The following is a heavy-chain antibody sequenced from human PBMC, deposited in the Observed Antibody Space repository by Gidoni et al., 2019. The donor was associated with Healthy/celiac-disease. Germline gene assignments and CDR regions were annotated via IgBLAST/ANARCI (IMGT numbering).Heavy chain of an antibody. V-gene: IGHV4-61*02. CDR2: IYTSGSP. J-gene: IGHJ4*02. CDR1: GGSSSSGSYY. CDR3: ARGGLVGRYYFDY. D-gene: IGHD1-26*01. Sequence: QVQLQESGPGVVKPSQTLSITGTVAGGSSSSGSYYWSWIRQPAGKGLEWIGRIYTSGSPNYNPSLKSRVTISVDTSKNQFSLKLSSVTAADTAVYYCARGGLVGRYYFDYWGQGTLVTVSS.